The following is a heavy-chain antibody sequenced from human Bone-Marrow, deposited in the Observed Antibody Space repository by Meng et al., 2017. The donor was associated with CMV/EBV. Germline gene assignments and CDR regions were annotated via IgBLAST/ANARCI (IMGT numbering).Heavy chain of an antibody. D-gene: IGHD3-22*01. V-gene: IGHV4-61*01. CDR1: GGSVSSGSYY. J-gene: IGHJ3*02. Sequence: SEPLSLTCTVSGGSVSSGSYYWSWIRQPPGKGLEWIGYIYYSGSTNYNPSLKSRVTISVDTSKNQFSLKLSSVTAADTAVYYCAREGAYYYDSSGYYSGDAFDIWGQGTMVTVSS. CDR2: IYYSGST. CDR3: AREGAYYYDSSGYYSGDAFDI.